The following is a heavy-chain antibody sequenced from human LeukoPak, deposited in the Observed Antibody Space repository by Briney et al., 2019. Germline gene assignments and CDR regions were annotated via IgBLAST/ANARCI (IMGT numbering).Heavy chain of an antibody. Sequence: ASVKVSCKASGYTFTSYGISWVRQAPGQGLEWMGWINPDGGVTKSAQNFQGRVTMTRDKSINTVYMELSGLTSDDTALYYCARGPNHYYYMDFWGTGTTVSVSS. J-gene: IGHJ6*03. CDR3: ARGPNHYYYMDF. CDR1: GYTFTSYG. CDR2: INPDGGVT. V-gene: IGHV1-2*02. D-gene: IGHD2-8*01.